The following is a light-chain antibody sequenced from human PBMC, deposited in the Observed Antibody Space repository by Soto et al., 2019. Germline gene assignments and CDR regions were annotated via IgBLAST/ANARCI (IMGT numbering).Light chain of an antibody. CDR1: HDVSWN. CDR3: QQYSSMLS. J-gene: IGKJ4*01. CDR2: DAS. Sequence: DIQMTQSPSSLSASVGDRVTIACQSSHDVSWNLNWVQQKPGEAPKLLIYDASNLERGVPSRCSGSGSGTDFTLTSSSLQPEDVATYYCQQYSSMLSFGGGTEVDLK. V-gene: IGKV1-33*01.